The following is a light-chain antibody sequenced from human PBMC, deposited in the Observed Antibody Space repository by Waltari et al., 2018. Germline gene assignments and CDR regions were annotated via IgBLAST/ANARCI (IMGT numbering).Light chain of an antibody. Sequence: DILMTQSPSTLSASVVDRVTITGRASQSINTYLAWYQKKPGKAPKLLIYGASTLESGVPGRFSGTGSGTEFTLTISSLQPDDFATYYCQRYNSYANTFGQGTKVDIK. CDR2: GAS. J-gene: IGKJ2*01. V-gene: IGKV1-5*01. CDR3: QRYNSYANT. CDR1: QSINTY.